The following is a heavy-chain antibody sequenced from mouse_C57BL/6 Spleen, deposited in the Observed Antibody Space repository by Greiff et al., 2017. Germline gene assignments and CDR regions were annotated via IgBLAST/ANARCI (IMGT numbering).Heavy chain of an antibody. CDR2: ISYDGSN. Sequence: DVQLQESGPGLVKPSQSLSLTCSVTGYSITSGYYWNWIRQFPGNKLEWMGYISYDGSNNYNPSLKNRISITRDTSKNQFFLKLNSVTTEDTATYYCARDLRGFAYWGQGTLVTVSA. CDR1: GYSITSGYY. J-gene: IGHJ3*01. D-gene: IGHD1-1*01. V-gene: IGHV3-6*01. CDR3: ARDLRGFAY.